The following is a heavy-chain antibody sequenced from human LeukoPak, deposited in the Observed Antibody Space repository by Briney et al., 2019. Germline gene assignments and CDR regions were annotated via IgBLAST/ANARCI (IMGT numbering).Heavy chain of an antibody. V-gene: IGHV3-49*04. CDR3: SRGSTYLNYFHF. CDR2: VRTNSYGGTT. D-gene: IGHD1-26*01. Sequence: GGSLTLSGAASGFTFGDHTLNWVRQAPGKGLEWVGFVRTNSYGGTTDYAASVKGRFTISRDESKSIAYLHMNSLKTDDTAVYYCSRGSTYLNYFHFWGLGTLVTVSS. J-gene: IGHJ4*02. CDR1: GFTFGDHT.